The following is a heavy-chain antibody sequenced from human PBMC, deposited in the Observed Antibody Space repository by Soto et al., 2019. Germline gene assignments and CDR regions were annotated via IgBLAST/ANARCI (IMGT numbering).Heavy chain of an antibody. D-gene: IGHD3-22*01. CDR1: GGSISSGGYS. CDR3: ARAHYYDSSGHLFDY. CDR2: IYHSGST. V-gene: IGHV4-30-2*01. Sequence: SETLSLTCAVSGGSISSGGYSWSWIRQPPGKGLEWIEYIYHSGSTYYNPSLKSRVTISVDRSKNQFSLKLSSVTAADTAVYYCARAHYYDSSGHLFDYWGQGTLVTVSS. J-gene: IGHJ4*02.